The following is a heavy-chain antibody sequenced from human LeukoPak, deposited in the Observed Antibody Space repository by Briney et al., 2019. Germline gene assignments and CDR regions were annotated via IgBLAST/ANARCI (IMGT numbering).Heavy chain of an antibody. Sequence: SGPTLVKPTQTLTLTCTFSGFSLSTSGVGVGWIRQPPGKALEWLALIYWDDDKRYSPSLKSRLTITKDTSKNQVVLTMTNMDPVDTATYYCAHFMADYDFWSGSSGEFDPWGQGTLVTVSS. CDR1: GFSLSTSGVG. D-gene: IGHD3-3*01. V-gene: IGHV2-5*02. CDR2: IYWDDDK. J-gene: IGHJ5*02. CDR3: AHFMADYDFWSGSSGEFDP.